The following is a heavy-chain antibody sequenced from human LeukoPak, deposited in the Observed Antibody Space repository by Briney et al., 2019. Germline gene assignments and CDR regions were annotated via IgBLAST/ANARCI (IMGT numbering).Heavy chain of an antibody. Sequence: GGSLRLSCAASGFXVSSNYISWVRQAPGKGLEWVSGISSTGGSTYYADSVKGRFTISRDNSKNTLYLQMNSLTAEDTAVYYCARGYSSLDPWGQGTLVTVSS. J-gene: IGHJ5*02. CDR3: ARGYSSLDP. V-gene: IGHV3-23*01. D-gene: IGHD6-19*01. CDR1: GFXVSSNY. CDR2: ISSTGGST.